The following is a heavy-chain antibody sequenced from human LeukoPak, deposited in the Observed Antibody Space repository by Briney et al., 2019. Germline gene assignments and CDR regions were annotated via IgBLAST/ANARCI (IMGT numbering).Heavy chain of an antibody. CDR1: GYKFTNYW. Sequence: GESLKISCSATGYKFTNYWIVWVRQMAGKGLEWMGSIFPDDSDTRYSPSFQGQVTLSADKSISTVYLQWRSLKASDTAIYYRARGHRTDFDYWGQGALVTVSS. CDR3: ARGHRTDFDY. J-gene: IGHJ4*02. V-gene: IGHV5-51*01. CDR2: IFPDDSDT.